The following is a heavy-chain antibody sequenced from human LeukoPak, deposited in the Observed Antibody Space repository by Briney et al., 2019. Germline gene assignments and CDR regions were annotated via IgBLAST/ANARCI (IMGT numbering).Heavy chain of an antibody. CDR2: ISHSGRS. V-gene: IGHV4-34*01. J-gene: IGHJ4*02. Sequence: SETLSLTCAVSGVSFSGYYWSWIRQPPGKGPEWIGEISHSGRSSYNPSLKSRVTISLDPSKNQFSLKLSFVTAADTAVYYCTRTSPGIPLDFWGQGTLVSVSS. D-gene: IGHD1-26*01. CDR1: GVSFSGYY. CDR3: TRTSPGIPLDF.